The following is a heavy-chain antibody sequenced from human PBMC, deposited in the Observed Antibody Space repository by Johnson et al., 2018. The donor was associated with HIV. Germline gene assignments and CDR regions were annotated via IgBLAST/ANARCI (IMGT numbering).Heavy chain of an antibody. CDR3: ATIWPGNFAFDI. CDR1: GFTFSSYG. Sequence: QVQLVESGGGVVQPGGSLRLSCAASGFTFSSYGMHWVRQAPGKGLEWVAFIWYDDSNEYYGESVKGRFTISRDNSKNTLYLQMSSLRAEDTAVYYCATIWPGNFAFDIWGQGTVVTVSS. V-gene: IGHV3-30*02. J-gene: IGHJ3*02. D-gene: IGHD2-2*02. CDR2: IWYDDSNE.